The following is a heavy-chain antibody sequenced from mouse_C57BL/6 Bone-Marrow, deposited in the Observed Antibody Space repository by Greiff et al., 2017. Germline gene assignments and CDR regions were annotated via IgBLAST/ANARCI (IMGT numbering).Heavy chain of an antibody. D-gene: IGHD4-1*01. CDR1: GYAFSSSW. J-gene: IGHJ4*01. CDR2: LYPGDGDT. V-gene: IGHV1-82*01. CDR3: ARPGYYSMDY. Sequence: QVQLQQSGPELVKPGASVKISCKASGYAFSSSWLNWVKQRPGKGLAWIGRLYPGDGDTNYKGKFKGKATLTAYNASSTAYMQLSSLTSVDSAVYFCARPGYYSMDYWGQGTSVTVSS.